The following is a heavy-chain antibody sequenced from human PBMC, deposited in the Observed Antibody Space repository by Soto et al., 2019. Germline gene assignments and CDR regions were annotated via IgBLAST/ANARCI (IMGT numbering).Heavy chain of an antibody. CDR2: INAGNGNT. Sequence: ASVKVSCKASRYTFSTYGIHWVRQAPGQRLEWLGWINAGNGNTKYSQKFQGRVTITRDTSASTAYMELSGLRSEDTAVYYCARDGAVGGNINFDYWGQGTLVTVSS. D-gene: IGHD6-19*01. CDR1: RYTFSTYG. V-gene: IGHV1-3*01. CDR3: ARDGAVGGNINFDY. J-gene: IGHJ4*02.